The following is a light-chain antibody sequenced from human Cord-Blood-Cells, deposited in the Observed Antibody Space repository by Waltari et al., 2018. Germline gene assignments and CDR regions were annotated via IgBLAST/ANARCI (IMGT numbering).Light chain of an antibody. J-gene: IGKJ5*01. CDR3: QQRGNWPPIT. CDR2: DAS. Sequence: EIVLTQSPATLSLSPGERASQSVSSYLAWYQQKPGQAPRLLIYDASNRATGIPARFSGSGSGTDFTLTISSLEPEDFAVYYCQQRGNWPPITFGQGTRLEIK. V-gene: IGKV3-11*01. CDR1: QSVSSY.